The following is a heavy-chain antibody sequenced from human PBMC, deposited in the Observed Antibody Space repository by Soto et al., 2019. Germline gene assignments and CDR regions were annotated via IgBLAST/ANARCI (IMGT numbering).Heavy chain of an antibody. Sequence: FETLSLTCAVSGDSLTTNKGWSWVRQSPGKGLEWIGEIYHSGIANFNPSLKSRVTMSVDTSKNQFSLNLRSVTAADTAIYYCARDVAVPGESDRFDYWGQGTLVTVSS. J-gene: IGHJ4*02. CDR1: GDSLTTNKG. D-gene: IGHD6-19*01. V-gene: IGHV4-4*02. CDR3: ARDVAVPGESDRFDY. CDR2: IYHSGIA.